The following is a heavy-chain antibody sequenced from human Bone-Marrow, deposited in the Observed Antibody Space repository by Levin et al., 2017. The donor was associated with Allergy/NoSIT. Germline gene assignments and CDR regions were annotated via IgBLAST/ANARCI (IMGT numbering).Heavy chain of an antibody. CDR3: AKEGNYGLEFYFMDV. Sequence: GGSLRLSCAASGFTFDDYAMHWVRQAPGKGLEWVASIGRNSGNKGYADSVRGRFTISRDNVNNSLYMEMNSLRGDDTALYYCAKEGNYGLEFYFMDVWGKGTMVTVSS. J-gene: IGHJ6*03. D-gene: IGHD1-7*01. V-gene: IGHV3-9*01. CDR2: IGRNSGNK. CDR1: GFTFDDYA.